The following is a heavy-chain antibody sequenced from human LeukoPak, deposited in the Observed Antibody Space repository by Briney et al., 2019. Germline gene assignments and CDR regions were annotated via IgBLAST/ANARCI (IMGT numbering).Heavy chain of an antibody. D-gene: IGHD1-26*01. CDR2: IHYSGST. Sequence: SETLSLTCTVSGGSISSDYWSWIRQPPGKGLEWIGYIHYSGSTNYNPSLKSRVTISVDTSKNQFSLKLSSVTAADTAVYYCARAGSGSYPGWFDYWGQGTLVTVSS. CDR1: GGSISSDY. CDR3: ARAGSGSYPGWFDY. V-gene: IGHV4-59*01. J-gene: IGHJ4*02.